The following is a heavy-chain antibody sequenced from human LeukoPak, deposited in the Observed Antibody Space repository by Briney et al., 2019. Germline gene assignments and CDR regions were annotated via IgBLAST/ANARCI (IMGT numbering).Heavy chain of an antibody. CDR1: GFTFSNYW. J-gene: IGHJ4*02. V-gene: IGHV3-7*03. CDR2: IKQEGSEK. D-gene: IGHD6-19*01. Sequence: PGGSLRLSCAASGFTFSNYWMTWVRQAPGKGLEWVANIKQEGSEKYHVDSVKGRFTISRDNAKNSLYLQMNSLRAEDTAVYYCAKGGQWLTKKGFDYWGQGTLVTVSS. CDR3: AKGGQWLTKKGFDY.